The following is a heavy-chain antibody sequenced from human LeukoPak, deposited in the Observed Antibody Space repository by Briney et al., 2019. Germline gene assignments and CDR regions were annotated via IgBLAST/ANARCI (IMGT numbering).Heavy chain of an antibody. CDR1: GGSISSYY. J-gene: IGHJ4*02. V-gene: IGHV4-59*08. Sequence: LSETLSLTCTVSGGSISSYYWSWIRQPPGKGLEWIGYIYYSGSTNYNPSLKSRATISVDTSKNQFSLKLSSVTAADTAVYYCARRSPGVVAFDYWGQGTLVTVSS. D-gene: IGHD2-15*01. CDR3: ARRSPGVVAFDY. CDR2: IYYSGST.